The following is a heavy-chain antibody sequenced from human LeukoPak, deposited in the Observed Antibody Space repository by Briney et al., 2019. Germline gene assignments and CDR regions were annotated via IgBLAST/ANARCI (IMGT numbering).Heavy chain of an antibody. CDR1: RYTFTGYY. V-gene: IGHV1-2*02. Sequence: ASVKVSCKASRYTFTGYYMHWVRQAPGQGLEWMGGINPNSGVTDYAQNFQGRVTMTRDTSISTAYVELSRLRSDDTAVYYCARGTGEGYTYGRYYFDYWGQGTLVTVSS. CDR2: INPNSGVT. J-gene: IGHJ4*02. CDR3: ARGTGEGYTYGRYYFDY. D-gene: IGHD5-18*01.